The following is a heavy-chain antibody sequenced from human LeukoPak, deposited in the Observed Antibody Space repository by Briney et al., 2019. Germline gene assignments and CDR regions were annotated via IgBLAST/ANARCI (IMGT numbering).Heavy chain of an antibody. CDR3: ARDLPYSSSGAFDI. V-gene: IGHV1-69*04. J-gene: IGHJ3*02. Sequence: ASVKVSCKASGGTFSSYAISWVRQAPGQGLEWMGRIIPKFGIANYAQKFQGRVTITADKSTSTAYMELSSLRSEDTAVYYCARDLPYSSSGAFDIWGQGTLVTVSS. CDR1: GGTFSSYA. CDR2: IIPKFGIA. D-gene: IGHD6-6*01.